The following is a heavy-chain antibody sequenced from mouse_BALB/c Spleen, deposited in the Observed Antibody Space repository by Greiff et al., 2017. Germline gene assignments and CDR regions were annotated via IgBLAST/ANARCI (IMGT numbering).Heavy chain of an antibody. CDR3: ARPDGSSYYWYFDV. D-gene: IGHD1-1*01. V-gene: IGHV5-12-1*01. CDR2: ISSGGGST. J-gene: IGHJ1*01. Sequence: EVHLVESGGGLVKPGGSLKLSCAASGFAFSSYDMSWVRQTPEKRLEWVAYISSGGGSTYYPDTVKGRFTISRDNAKNTLYLQMSSLKSEDTAMYYCARPDGSSYYWYFDVWGAGTTVTVSS. CDR1: GFAFSSYD.